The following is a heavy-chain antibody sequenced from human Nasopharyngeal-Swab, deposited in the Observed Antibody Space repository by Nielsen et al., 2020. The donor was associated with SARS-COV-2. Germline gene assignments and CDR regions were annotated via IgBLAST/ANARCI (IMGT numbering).Heavy chain of an antibody. CDR2: IWYDGSNK. D-gene: IGHD6-19*01. CDR3: ARDPKEYSSGWYLGGYFDY. V-gene: IGHV3-33*01. Sequence: GESLKISCAASGFTFSSYGMHWVRQAPGKGLEWVAVIWYDGSNKYYADSVKGRFTISRDNSKNMLYLQMTSLRAEDTAVYYCARDPKEYSSGWYLGGYFDYWGQGTLVTVSS. CDR1: GFTFSSYG. J-gene: IGHJ4*02.